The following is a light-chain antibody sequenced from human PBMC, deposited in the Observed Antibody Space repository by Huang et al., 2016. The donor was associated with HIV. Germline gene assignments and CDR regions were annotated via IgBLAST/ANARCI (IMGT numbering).Light chain of an antibody. J-gene: IGKJ2*01. CDR1: QSVSTD. CDR2: GAS. Sequence: EIVLTQSPGTLSLSPGERATLSCRASQSVSTDLAWYQHKAGQAPRLLIYGASSRAPGIPDRFSGSGSGTDFTLTISSLEPEDFVVYYCQQYGDSPPYTFGQGTKLYIK. V-gene: IGKV3-20*01. CDR3: QQYGDSPPYT.